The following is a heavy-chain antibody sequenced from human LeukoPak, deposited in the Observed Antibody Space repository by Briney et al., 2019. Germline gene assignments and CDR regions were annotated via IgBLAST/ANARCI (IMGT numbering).Heavy chain of an antibody. CDR2: IFPSGGEI. CDR3: ARARNDYGDYVFDY. D-gene: IGHD4-17*01. V-gene: IGHV3-21*01. J-gene: IGHJ4*02. CDR1: GFTFSTFA. Sequence: GGSLRLSCAASGFTFSTFAMIWVRQPPGKGLEWVSSIFPSGGEIHYADSVRGRFTISRDNAKNTLYLQMNSLRAEDTAVYYCARARNDYGDYVFDYWGQGTLVTVSS.